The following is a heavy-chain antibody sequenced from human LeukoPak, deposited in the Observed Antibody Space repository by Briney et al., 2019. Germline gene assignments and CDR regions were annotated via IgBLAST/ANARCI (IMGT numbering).Heavy chain of an antibody. Sequence: GGSLRLSCAASGFTFSSHAMSWVRQAPGKGLEWVSGISGRGDSTVYADSVKGRFTISRDNSGNTLFLQMNSLRVEDTAVYYCAREGSGRTAYNDGLDVWGQGTMVTVSS. D-gene: IGHD3-10*01. CDR1: GFTFSSHA. J-gene: IGHJ3*01. V-gene: IGHV3-23*01. CDR3: AREGSGRTAYNDGLDV. CDR2: ISGRGDST.